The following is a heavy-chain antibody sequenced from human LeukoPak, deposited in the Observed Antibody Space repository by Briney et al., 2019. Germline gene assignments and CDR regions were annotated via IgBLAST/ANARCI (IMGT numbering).Heavy chain of an antibody. J-gene: IGHJ5*02. CDR2: INPNSGDT. D-gene: IGHD2-15*01. V-gene: IGHV1-2*02. CDR1: GYTFTGYY. Sequence: GASVKLSCKASGYTFTGYYMHWVRQAPGQGLEWMGWINPNSGDTNYAQTFQGRVTMTRDTSISTAYMELSRLRSDDTAVYYCARDRVGYCSGGSCYPNWFDPWGQGTLVTVSS. CDR3: ARDRVGYCSGGSCYPNWFDP.